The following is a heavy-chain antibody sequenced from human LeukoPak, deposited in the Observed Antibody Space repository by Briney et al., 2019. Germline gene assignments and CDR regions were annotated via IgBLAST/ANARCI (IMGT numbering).Heavy chain of an antibody. CDR1: GFTFSSYA. J-gene: IGHJ1*01. D-gene: IGHD6-6*01. CDR3: AKGNIAARYFQH. V-gene: IGHV3-23*01. Sequence: GGSLRLSCAASGFTFSSYAMSWVRQAPGKGLEWVSAISGSGGSTYYADSVKGRFTISRDKSKNTLYLQMNSLRAEDTAVYYCAKGNIAARYFQHWGQGTLVTVSS. CDR2: ISGSGGST.